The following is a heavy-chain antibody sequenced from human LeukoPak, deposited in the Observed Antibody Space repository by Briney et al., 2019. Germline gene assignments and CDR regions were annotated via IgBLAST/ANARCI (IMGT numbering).Heavy chain of an antibody. CDR3: AKTVSAYYYDSSGYYSGPYYFDY. CDR1: GFTFSSYA. Sequence: GGSLRLSCAASGFTFSSYAMSWVRQAPGKGLERVSAISGSGGSTYYADSVKGRFTISRDNSKNTLYLQMNSLRAEDTAVYYCAKTVSAYYYDSSGYYSGPYYFDYWGQGTLVTVSS. CDR2: ISGSGGST. J-gene: IGHJ4*02. V-gene: IGHV3-23*01. D-gene: IGHD3-22*01.